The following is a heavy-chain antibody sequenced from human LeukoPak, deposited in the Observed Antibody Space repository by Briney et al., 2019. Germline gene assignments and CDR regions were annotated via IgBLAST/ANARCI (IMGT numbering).Heavy chain of an antibody. D-gene: IGHD4-17*01. J-gene: IGHJ4*02. V-gene: IGHV1-24*01. CDR1: GYTLTEIS. Sequence: GASVKDSCKISGYTLTEISMHWVRQAPGQGLEWMGGFNPEDGETIYARSFQGRLTVTEDTSTDTAYMELSSLRSEDTAMYYCATEIVGYGDVHYFDSWGQGTLVTVSS. CDR3: ATEIVGYGDVHYFDS. CDR2: FNPEDGET.